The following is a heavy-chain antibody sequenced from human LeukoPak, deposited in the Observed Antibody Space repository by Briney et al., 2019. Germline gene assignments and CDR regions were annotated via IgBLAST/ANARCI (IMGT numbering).Heavy chain of an antibody. CDR3: ARNYYDSSGYYKIDY. CDR1: GYSFTSYW. CDR2: IYPGDSDT. V-gene: IGHV5-51*01. Sequence: GASLKISCKGSGYSFTSYWIGWVRQMPGKGLEWMGIIYPGDSDTRYSPSFQGQVTISADKSISTAYLQWSSLKASDTAMYYCARNYYDSSGYYKIDYWGQGTLVTVSS. D-gene: IGHD3-22*01. J-gene: IGHJ4*02.